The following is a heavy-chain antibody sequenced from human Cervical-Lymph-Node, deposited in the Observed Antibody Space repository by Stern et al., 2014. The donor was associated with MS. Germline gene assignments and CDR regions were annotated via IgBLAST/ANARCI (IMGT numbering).Heavy chain of an antibody. D-gene: IGHD5-18*01. J-gene: IGHJ3*02. V-gene: IGHV3-64D*06. CDR3: VKGGYSDGHGFAFDI. Sequence: MQLVQSGGGLVQPGGSLRLSCSASGFTFSSYAMHWVRQAPGKGLEYVSAISSNGGSTYYADSVKGRFTISRDNSKNTLYLQMSSLRAEDTAVYYCVKGGYSDGHGFAFDIWGQGTMVTVSS. CDR2: ISSNGGST. CDR1: GFTFSSYA.